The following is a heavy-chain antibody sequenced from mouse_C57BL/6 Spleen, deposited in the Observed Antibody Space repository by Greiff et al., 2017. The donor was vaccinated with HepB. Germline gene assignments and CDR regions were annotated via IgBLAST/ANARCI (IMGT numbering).Heavy chain of an antibody. CDR3: ASYGSSYGEVYFDY. CDR2: INPGSGGT. V-gene: IGHV1-54*01. CDR1: GYAFTNYL. D-gene: IGHD1-1*01. J-gene: IGHJ2*01. Sequence: QVQLQQSGAELVRPGTSVKVSCKASGYAFTNYLIEWVKQRPGQGLEWIGVINPGSGGTNYNEKFKGKATLTADKSSSTAYIQLSSLTSEDAAVYFGASYGSSYGEVYFDYWGQGTTLTVSS.